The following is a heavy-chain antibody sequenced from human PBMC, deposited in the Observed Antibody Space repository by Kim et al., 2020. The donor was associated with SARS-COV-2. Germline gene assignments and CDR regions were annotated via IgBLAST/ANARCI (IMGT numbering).Heavy chain of an antibody. V-gene: IGHV3-64D*06. Sequence: SNGGSTYTGDSVECKFTIPRDNAKNKLYLQMSSLRAEDTAVYYCVKSTGTDYWGQGTLVTVSS. D-gene: IGHD4-17*01. CDR3: VKSTGTDY. J-gene: IGHJ4*02. CDR2: SNGGST.